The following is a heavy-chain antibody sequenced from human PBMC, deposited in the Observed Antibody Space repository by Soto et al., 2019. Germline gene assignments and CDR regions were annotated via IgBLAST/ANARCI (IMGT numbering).Heavy chain of an antibody. J-gene: IGHJ6*03. CDR2: INHSGST. Sequence: SETLSLTCAVYGGSFSGYYWSWIRQPPGKGLEWIGEINHSGSTNYNPSLKSRVTISVDTSKSQSSLKLSSVTAADTAVYYCARGAPERIHCSSTSCYRVYYYYYYMDVWGKGTTVTVSS. D-gene: IGHD2-2*01. CDR3: ARGAPERIHCSSTSCYRVYYYYYYMDV. V-gene: IGHV4-34*01. CDR1: GGSFSGYY.